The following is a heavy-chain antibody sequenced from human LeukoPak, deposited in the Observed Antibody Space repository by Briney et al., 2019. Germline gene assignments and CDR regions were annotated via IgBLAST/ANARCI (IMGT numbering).Heavy chain of an antibody. D-gene: IGHD3-22*01. CDR3: ARGFPPRRDYDSRGYYSYYFDH. J-gene: IGHJ4*02. Sequence: ASVKVSCKASGYTFTSYGLSWVRQAPGQGLEWMGWISAYNGHTKYAQKLQGRVTVTTDTSTSTAYMELRSLRSDDTAVYYCARGFPPRRDYDSRGYYSYYFDHWGQGTLVTVSS. CDR1: GYTFTSYG. CDR2: ISAYNGHT. V-gene: IGHV1-18*01.